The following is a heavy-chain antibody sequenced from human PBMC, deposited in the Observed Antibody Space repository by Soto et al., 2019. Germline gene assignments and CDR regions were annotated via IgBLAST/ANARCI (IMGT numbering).Heavy chain of an antibody. CDR1: GGSISSSSYY. Sequence: SETLSLTCTVSGGSISSSSYYWDWIRHPPGKGLEWIGSIYYSGSTYYNPSLKSRVTISVDTSKNQFSLKLSSVTAADTAVYYCARRASTYYDFWSGYYGFHHWGKGTLVKVYS. CDR3: ARRASTYYDFWSGYYGFHH. V-gene: IGHV4-39*01. D-gene: IGHD3-3*01. CDR2: IYYSGST. J-gene: IGHJ5*02.